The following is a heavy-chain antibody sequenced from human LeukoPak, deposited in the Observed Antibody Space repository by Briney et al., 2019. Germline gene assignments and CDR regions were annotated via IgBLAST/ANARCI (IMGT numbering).Heavy chain of an antibody. CDR3: ARDLEGFDY. CDR2: IYPRGGST. Sequence: GASVKVSCKASGYTFTSNYRHWVRQDPGQGLEWMGMIYPRGGSTSYAQKFQGRVTVTRDTSTSTVHMELSGLRSEDTAVYYCARDLEGFDYWGQGTLVTVSS. J-gene: IGHJ4*02. CDR1: GYTFTSNY. V-gene: IGHV1-46*01.